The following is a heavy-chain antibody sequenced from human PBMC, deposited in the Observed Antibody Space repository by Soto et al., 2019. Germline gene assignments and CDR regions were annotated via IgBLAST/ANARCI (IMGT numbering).Heavy chain of an antibody. D-gene: IGHD6-19*01. CDR3: ARSVAVPGAHIDY. Sequence: SETLSLTCSVSGGSISGSYWSWIRQSPGKGLEWLGYVYYTGSTNYSPSLRSRVSISVDTSKNEFSLRLSSVSAADTAVYFCARSVAVPGAHIDYWGQGTQVTVSS. J-gene: IGHJ4*02. CDR2: VYYTGST. CDR1: GGSISGSY. V-gene: IGHV4-59*01.